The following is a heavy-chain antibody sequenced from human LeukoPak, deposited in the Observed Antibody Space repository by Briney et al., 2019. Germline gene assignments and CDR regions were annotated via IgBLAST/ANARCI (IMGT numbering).Heavy chain of an antibody. V-gene: IGHV4-59*08. Sequence: SETLSLTCTVSGGSISSYYWSWIRQPPGKGLEWIGYIYYSGSTSYNPSLKSRVTISVDTSKNQFSLKLSSVTAADTAVYYCACSREWLSYFDYWGQGTLVTVSS. CDR1: GGSISSYY. CDR3: ACSREWLSYFDY. J-gene: IGHJ4*02. D-gene: IGHD3-3*01. CDR2: IYYSGST.